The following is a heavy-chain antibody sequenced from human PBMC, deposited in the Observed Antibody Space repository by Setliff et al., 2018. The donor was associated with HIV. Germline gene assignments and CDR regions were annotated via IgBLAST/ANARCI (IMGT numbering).Heavy chain of an antibody. J-gene: IGHJ3*02. V-gene: IGHV3-21*01. CDR2: ITSRSSYM. D-gene: IGHD2-2*01. CDR1: GFTFSSYS. Sequence: LRLSCAASGFTFSSYSMNWVRQAPGKGLEWVSSITSRSSYMYYADSVKGRFTISRDHATSALYLQMDSLRAEDTALYYCTRSHSTRDAFDIWGQGTMVTVSS. CDR3: TRSHSTRDAFDI.